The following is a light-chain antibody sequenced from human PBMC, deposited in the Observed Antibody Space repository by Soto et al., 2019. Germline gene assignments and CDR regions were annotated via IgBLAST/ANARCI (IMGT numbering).Light chain of an antibody. J-gene: IGLJ2*01. CDR2: DVS. CDR3: APYTTSSTLFVV. CDR1: SSDIGTYNF. V-gene: IGLV2-14*03. Sequence: QSALTQPASVSGSPGQSITISCTGSSSDIGTYNFVSWYQHHPGKAPKLIIYDVSNRPSGVSDRFSGSKSANTASLTISGLQAEDEADYHCAPYTTSSTLFVVFGGGTKLTVL.